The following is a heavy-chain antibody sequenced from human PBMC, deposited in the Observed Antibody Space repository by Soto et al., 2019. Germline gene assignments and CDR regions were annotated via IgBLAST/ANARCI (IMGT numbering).Heavy chain of an antibody. D-gene: IGHD5-12*01. CDR2: ISAYSGDT. V-gene: IGHV1-18*04. J-gene: IGHJ6*02. Sequence: QIQLVQSGAEVKKPGASVKVSCKASGYNFIRYGFTWVRQAPGQGLEWMGWISAYSGDTNYAQKFQGRVTMTTDTATRTVDMEVRSLRADDTAVDYCASTPTDIVATNNYYDDALDGWGQGTTVTVSS. CDR1: GYNFIRYG. CDR3: ASTPTDIVATNNYYDDALDG.